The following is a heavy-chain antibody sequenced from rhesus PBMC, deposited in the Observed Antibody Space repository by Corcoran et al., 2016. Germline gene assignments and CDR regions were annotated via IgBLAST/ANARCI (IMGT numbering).Heavy chain of an antibody. Sequence: QVQLQESGPGLVKPSETLPLTCAVSGASISSNYWSWIRQPPGKGLGWIGNIYGGSGGTSYTHTLKSRVTISKDPSKKQFSLKLSFVTAADTAVYYGARDIYRYSWNMGFDYWGQGVLVTVSS. CDR3: ARDIYRYSWNMGFDY. CDR1: GASISSNY. V-gene: IGHV4-147*01. CDR2: IYGGSGGT. D-gene: IGHD1-20*01. J-gene: IGHJ4*01.